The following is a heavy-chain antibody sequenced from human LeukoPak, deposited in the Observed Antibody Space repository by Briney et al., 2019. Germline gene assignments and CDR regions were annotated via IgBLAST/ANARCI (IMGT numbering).Heavy chain of an antibody. J-gene: IGHJ4*02. Sequence: GGSLRLSCAASGFAFSDYYMSWIRQAPGKGLEWVAKIKQDGSEKYYVGSVKGRFTISRDNAKNSLSLQMNRLRAEDTALYYCARDYDHYYGSGSYLYYFAYWGQGPLVTVSS. D-gene: IGHD3-10*01. V-gene: IGHV3-7*01. CDR3: ARDYDHYYGSGSYLYYFAY. CDR2: IKQDGSEK. CDR1: GFAFSDYY.